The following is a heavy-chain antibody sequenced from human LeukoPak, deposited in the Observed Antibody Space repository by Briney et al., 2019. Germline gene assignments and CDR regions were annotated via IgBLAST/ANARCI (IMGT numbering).Heavy chain of an antibody. Sequence: SETLSLTCTVSGGSIGSYYWSWIRQPPGKGLEWLGDIYYSGSTNYNPSLKSRVTISVDKSKNQFSLKLSSVTAADTAVYYCARDSGVYGGNFGFDYWGQGTLVTVSP. V-gene: IGHV4-59*12. CDR1: GGSIGSYY. J-gene: IGHJ4*02. CDR3: ARDSGVYGGNFGFDY. CDR2: IYYSGST. D-gene: IGHD4-23*01.